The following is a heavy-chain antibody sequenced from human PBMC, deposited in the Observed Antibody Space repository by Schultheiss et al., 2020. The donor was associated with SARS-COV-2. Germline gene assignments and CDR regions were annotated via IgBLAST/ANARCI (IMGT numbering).Heavy chain of an antibody. CDR2: INHSGST. D-gene: IGHD4-17*01. CDR1: GGSFSGYY. CDR3: ARGLPTTVTVAVDY. V-gene: IGHV4-34*01. Sequence: SETLSLTCAVYGGSFSGYYWSWIRQPPGKGLEWIGEINHSGSTNYNPSLKSRVTISVDTSKNQFSLKLSSVTAADTAVYYCARGLPTTVTVAVDYWGQGTLVTVSS. J-gene: IGHJ4*02.